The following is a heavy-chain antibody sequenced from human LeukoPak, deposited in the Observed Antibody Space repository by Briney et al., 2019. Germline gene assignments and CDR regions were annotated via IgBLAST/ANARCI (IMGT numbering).Heavy chain of an antibody. CDR1: GGAFSGYY. CDR2: INHSGST. J-gene: IGHJ6*02. D-gene: IGHD2-15*01. Sequence: SETLSLTCAVYGGAFSGYYWSWIRQPPGKGLEWIGEINHSGSTNYNPSLKSRVTITVDKTKNQFSLKLSSVIAADTAVYCCASSSIGGGSRSWYYYYYGMDVWGQGTTVTVSS. CDR3: ASSSIGGGSRSWYYYYYGMDV. V-gene: IGHV4-34*01.